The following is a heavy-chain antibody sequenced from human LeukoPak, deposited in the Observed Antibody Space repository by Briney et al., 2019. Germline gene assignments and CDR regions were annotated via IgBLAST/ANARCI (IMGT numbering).Heavy chain of an antibody. CDR1: GGSISSGNYY. Sequence: SQTLSLTCTVSGGSISSGNYYWSWIRQHPGKGLEWIGYIYYTGSTYYNPSLKSRVTMSVDMSKNQFSLKLSSMTAADTAVYYCAGGHYPLEYWGQGTLVTVSS. D-gene: IGHD1-26*01. CDR3: AGGHYPLEY. V-gene: IGHV4-31*03. CDR2: IYYTGST. J-gene: IGHJ4*02.